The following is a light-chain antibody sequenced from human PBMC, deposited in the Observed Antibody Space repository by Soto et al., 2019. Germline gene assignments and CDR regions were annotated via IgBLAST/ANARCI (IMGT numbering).Light chain of an antibody. CDR1: QTISSW. CDR3: QHYNSYSEA. J-gene: IGKJ1*01. CDR2: KAS. V-gene: IGKV1-5*03. Sequence: DIQMTQSPSTLSGSVGDRVTITCRASQTISSWLAWYQQKPGKAPKRLIYKASTLKSGVPSRFSGRGSGTEFTLTISSLQPDDFATYYCQHYNSYSEAFGQGTKVELK.